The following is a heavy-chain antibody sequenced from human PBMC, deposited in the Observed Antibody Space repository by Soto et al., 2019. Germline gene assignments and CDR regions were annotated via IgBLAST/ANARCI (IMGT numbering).Heavy chain of an antibody. J-gene: IGHJ6*02. CDR1: GYTFNNYG. D-gene: IGHD3-10*01. Sequence: ASVKVSCKASGYTFNNYGITWVRQAPGQGLEWMGWISVYNGNKNYAKKVQGRVSMTADTSTSTAYMELRSLKSDDTAVYFCARVVITLIRGSKVDFYSMDVWGQGTTVTVSS. CDR2: ISVYNGNK. V-gene: IGHV1-18*01. CDR3: ARVVITLIRGSKVDFYSMDV.